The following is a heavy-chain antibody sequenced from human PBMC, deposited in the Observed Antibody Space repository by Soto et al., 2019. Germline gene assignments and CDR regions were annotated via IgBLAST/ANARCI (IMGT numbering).Heavy chain of an antibody. Sequence: XGSLRLCCEASGFSFSTYRMDWVRQAPGKGLEWVSSIGRRSDIYYADSVKGRFTISRDNAKNSVSLQMNRLRDEDTAVYYCAREETAWPLAYGLDVWGQGTTVTVSS. J-gene: IGHJ6*02. CDR1: GFSFSTYR. V-gene: IGHV3-21*01. CDR3: AREETAWPLAYGLDV. CDR2: IGRRSDI. D-gene: IGHD2-21*02.